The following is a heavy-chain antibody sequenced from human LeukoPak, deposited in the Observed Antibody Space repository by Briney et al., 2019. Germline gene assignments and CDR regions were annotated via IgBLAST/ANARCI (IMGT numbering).Heavy chain of an antibody. D-gene: IGHD3-22*01. J-gene: IGHJ3*02. V-gene: IGHV1-8*03. CDR3: ARASEDYYDSSGYLDPDAFDI. Sequence: ASVKLSCKASGYAFTSYDINWVRQATGQGLEGMGWMNPNSGNKGYAQKFQGRVTITRNTSISTAYMELSSLSSEDTAVYYCARASEDYYDSSGYLDPDAFDIWGQGTMVTVSS. CDR1: GYAFTSYD. CDR2: MNPNSGNK.